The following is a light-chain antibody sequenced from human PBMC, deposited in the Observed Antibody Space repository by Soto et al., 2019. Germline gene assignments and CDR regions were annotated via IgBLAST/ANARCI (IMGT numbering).Light chain of an antibody. J-gene: IGKJ1*01. CDR3: QQYGSSGT. CDR2: AAF. CDR1: QGSGSY. Sequence: DIQLTQSPSFLSASVGDRVTITCRASQGSGSYLAWYQQKPGQAPKLLIYAAFTLQSGVPSRFSGRGSGTDFTLTISRLEPEDFAVYYCQQYGSSGTFGQGTKVDIK. V-gene: IGKV1-9*01.